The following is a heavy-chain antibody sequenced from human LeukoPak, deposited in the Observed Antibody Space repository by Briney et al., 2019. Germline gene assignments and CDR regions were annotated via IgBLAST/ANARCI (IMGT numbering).Heavy chain of an antibody. CDR2: IYYSGST. J-gene: IGHJ3*02. CDR3: ARDANYDSSGYSDAFDI. Sequence: SETLSLTCTVSGGSISSSSYYWGWIRQPPGKGLEWIGYIYYSGSTNYNPSLKSRVTISVDTSKNQFSLKLSSVTAADTAVYYCARDANYDSSGYSDAFDIWGQGTMVTVSS. CDR1: GGSISSSSYY. V-gene: IGHV4-61*01. D-gene: IGHD3-22*01.